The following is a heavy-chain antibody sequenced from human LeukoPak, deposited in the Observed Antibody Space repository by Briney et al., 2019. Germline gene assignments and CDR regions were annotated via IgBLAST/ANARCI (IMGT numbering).Heavy chain of an antibody. CDR2: IYYSGST. J-gene: IGHJ4*02. D-gene: IGHD3-3*01. V-gene: IGHV4-39*01. CDR1: GGSISSSSYY. Sequence: PSETLSLTXTVSGGSISSSSYYWGWIRQPPGQGLEWIGSIYYSGSTYYNPSLKSRVTISVDTSKNQFSLKLSSVTAADTAVYYCTIWSGPHGDYWGQGTLVTVSS. CDR3: TIWSGPHGDY.